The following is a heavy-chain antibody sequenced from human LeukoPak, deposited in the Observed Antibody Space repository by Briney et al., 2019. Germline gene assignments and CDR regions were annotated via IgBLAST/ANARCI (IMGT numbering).Heavy chain of an antibody. CDR3: AREMGYYDSSAHYYYAMDV. CDR2: ISAYNGNT. Sequence: ASVKVSCKASRYTFTNYGISWVRPAPGQGLEWMGWISAYNGNTKYAQKLQGGVTMATDTSTSTAYMELRSLRSDDTAVYYCAREMGYYDSSAHYYYAMDVWGQGTTVTVSS. D-gene: IGHD3-22*01. CDR1: RYTFTNYG. V-gene: IGHV1-18*01. J-gene: IGHJ6*02.